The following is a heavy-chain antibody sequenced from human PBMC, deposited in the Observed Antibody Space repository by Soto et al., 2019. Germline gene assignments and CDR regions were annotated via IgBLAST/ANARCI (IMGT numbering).Heavy chain of an antibody. CDR3: ARPAAASDYYYGMDV. Sequence: SETLSLTCTVSGGSISGSGYYWGWIRQPPGKGLEWIGSIYYSGTTYYNPSLKSRVTISVDTSKNQFSLKLNSVTAADTAVYYCARPAAASDYYYGMDVWGRGTTVTVSS. CDR2: IYYSGTT. D-gene: IGHD6-25*01. V-gene: IGHV4-39*01. CDR1: GGSISGSGYY. J-gene: IGHJ6*02.